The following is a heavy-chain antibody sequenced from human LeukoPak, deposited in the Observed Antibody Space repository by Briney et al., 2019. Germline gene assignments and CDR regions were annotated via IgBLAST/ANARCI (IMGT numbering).Heavy chain of an antibody. D-gene: IGHD5-18*01. CDR3: AKGGPRRGYSYGCADY. J-gene: IGHJ4*02. CDR2: ISWNSGSI. V-gene: IGHV3-9*01. CDR1: GFTFDDHA. Sequence: GGSLRLSCAASGFTFDDHAMHWVRQAPGKGLEWVSGISWNSGSIGYADSVKGRFTISRDNAKNSLYLQMNSLRAEDTALYYCAKGGPRRGYSYGCADYWGQGTLVTVSS.